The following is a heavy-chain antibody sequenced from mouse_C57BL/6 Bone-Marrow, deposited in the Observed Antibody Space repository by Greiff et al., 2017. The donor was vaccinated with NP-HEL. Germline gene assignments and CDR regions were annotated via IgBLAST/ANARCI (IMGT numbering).Heavy chain of an antibody. J-gene: IGHJ4*01. CDR2: IRNKANNHAT. D-gene: IGHD1-1*01. Sequence: EVQLQESGGGLVQPGGSMKLSCAASGFTFSDAWMDWVRQSPEKGLEWVAEIRNKANNHATYYAESVKGRFTISRDDSKSSVYLQMNSLRAEDTGIYYCTRSITTVVATSMDYWGQGTSVTVSS. CDR1: GFTFSDAW. CDR3: TRSITTVVATSMDY. V-gene: IGHV6-6*01.